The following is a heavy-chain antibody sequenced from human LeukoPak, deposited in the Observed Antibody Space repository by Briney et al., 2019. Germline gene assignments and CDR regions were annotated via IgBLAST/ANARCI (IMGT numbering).Heavy chain of an antibody. CDR2: IYYSGST. J-gene: IGHJ5*02. CDR1: GGSISSYY. CDR3: ARRGSSTWFDP. D-gene: IGHD6-6*01. Sequence: SVTLSLTCTVSGGSISSYYWSWVRQPPGKGLEWIGYIYYSGSTNYNPSLKSRVTISVDTSNNQFSLKLSSVTAADTAVYSCARRGSSTWFDPWGQGTLVTVSS. V-gene: IGHV4-59*08.